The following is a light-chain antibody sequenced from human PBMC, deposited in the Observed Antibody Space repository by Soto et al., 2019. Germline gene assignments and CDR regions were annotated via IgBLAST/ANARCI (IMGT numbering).Light chain of an antibody. Sequence: QSALTQPASVSGSPGQSITISCTGTSSDVGGYNYVSWYQQHPGKAPKLMIYEVSTRPSGVSNRFSGSKSGNTASLTISGLQAEDEADYYCSSYTSISTVFGGGTKL. CDR1: SSDVGGYNY. J-gene: IGLJ2*01. CDR2: EVS. V-gene: IGLV2-14*01. CDR3: SSYTSISTV.